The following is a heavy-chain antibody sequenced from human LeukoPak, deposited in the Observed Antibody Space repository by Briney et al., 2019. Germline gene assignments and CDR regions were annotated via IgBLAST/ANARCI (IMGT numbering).Heavy chain of an antibody. V-gene: IGHV3-9*01. Sequence: GGSLRLSCAASGFTFDDYAMHWVRQGPGKGLEWVSGISWNSGSRGYADSVKGRFTISRDNAKNSLYLQMNSLRAEDTAIYYCAREITMILWNWGQGSLVTVSS. J-gene: IGHJ4*02. D-gene: IGHD3-22*01. CDR3: AREITMILWN. CDR1: GFTFDDYA. CDR2: ISWNSGSR.